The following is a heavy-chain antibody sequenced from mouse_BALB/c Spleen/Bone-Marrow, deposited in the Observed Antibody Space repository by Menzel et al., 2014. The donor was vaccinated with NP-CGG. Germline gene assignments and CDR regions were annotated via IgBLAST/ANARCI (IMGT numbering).Heavy chain of an antibody. J-gene: IGHJ2*01. CDR2: ISSGGSYT. CDR3: AIHTVWSGFDY. CDR1: GFTFSSYG. Sequence: EVMLVESGGDLVKPGGSLKLSCAASGFTFSSYGMSWVRQTPDKRLEWVATISSGGSYTYYPDSVKGRFTISRDNPNNTLYLQMISLKSEYTAIYYCAIHTVWSGFDYWGQGTTLTVSS. D-gene: IGHD2-10*02. V-gene: IGHV5-6*01.